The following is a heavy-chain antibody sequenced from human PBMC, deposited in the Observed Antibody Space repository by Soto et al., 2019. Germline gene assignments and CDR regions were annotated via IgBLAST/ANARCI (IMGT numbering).Heavy chain of an antibody. Sequence: EVQLVESGGGLVQPGGSLRLSCAASGLIVSTSYMSWVRQAPGKGLEWVSIIYNDGSTHYEDSVKGRFTISRDDSKNTLYLQILSLGAEDTAVYYCSRDSYPRYWGQGTLVTVSS. CDR2: IYNDGST. J-gene: IGHJ4*02. CDR3: SRDSYPRY. V-gene: IGHV3-66*01. CDR1: GLIVSTSY.